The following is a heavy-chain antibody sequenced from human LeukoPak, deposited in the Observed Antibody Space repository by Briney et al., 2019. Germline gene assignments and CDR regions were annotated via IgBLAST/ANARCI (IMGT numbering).Heavy chain of an antibody. D-gene: IGHD1-14*01. V-gene: IGHV1-18*01. J-gene: IGHJ4*02. CDR1: GYTFTSYG. CDR3: ARERYGPKHFDY. Sequence: ASXKVSCKASGYTFTSYGISWVRQAPGQGLEWMGWISAYNGNTNYAQKLQGRVTMTTDTSTSTAYMELRSLRSDDTAVYYCARERYGPKHFDYWGQGTLVTVSS. CDR2: ISAYNGNT.